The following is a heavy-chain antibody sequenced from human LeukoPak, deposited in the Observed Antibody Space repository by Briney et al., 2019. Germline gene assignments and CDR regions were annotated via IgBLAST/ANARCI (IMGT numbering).Heavy chain of an antibody. J-gene: IGHJ4*01. V-gene: IGHV3-7*01. Sequence: GGSLRLSCVVSGFSFSWSTMTWVRQPPGKGPEWVAKMKEDGTEIQHVDSAKGRFTISRDNAKNSLYLQMNSLRVEDTAVYYCATGGAPGGRFENWGHGTLVTVSS. D-gene: IGHD3-16*01. CDR3: ATGGAPGGRFEN. CDR2: MKEDGTEI. CDR1: GFSFSWST.